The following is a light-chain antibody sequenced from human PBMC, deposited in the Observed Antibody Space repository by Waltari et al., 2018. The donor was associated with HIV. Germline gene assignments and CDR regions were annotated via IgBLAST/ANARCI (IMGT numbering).Light chain of an antibody. Sequence: QSALTQPASVSGSPGQSITISCTGTSSDVGGYNSVSWYQQHPGKAPKLMIYDVSNRPSGVSNRLSGSKSGNTASLTISGLQAEDEADYYCSSYTSSSPYAFGTGTKVTVL. V-gene: IGLV2-14*03. CDR3: SSYTSSSPYA. J-gene: IGLJ1*01. CDR1: SSDVGGYNS. CDR2: DVS.